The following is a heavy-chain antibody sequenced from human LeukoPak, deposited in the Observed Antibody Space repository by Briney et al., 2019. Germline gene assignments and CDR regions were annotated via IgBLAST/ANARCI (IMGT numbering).Heavy chain of an antibody. Sequence: GGSLRLSRAASGFTFSSYAMSWVRQAPGKGLEWVSAISGSGGSTYYADSANRRFTISRDNSKNTLYLQMNSLSAEDTAVYYCAKGGKDIVVVPAAVSFDYWGQGTLVTVSS. V-gene: IGHV3-23*01. CDR2: ISGSGGST. D-gene: IGHD2-2*01. CDR1: GFTFSSYA. J-gene: IGHJ4*02. CDR3: AKGGKDIVVVPAAVSFDY.